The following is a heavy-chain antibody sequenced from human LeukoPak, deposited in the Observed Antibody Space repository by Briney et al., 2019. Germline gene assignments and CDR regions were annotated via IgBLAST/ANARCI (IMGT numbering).Heavy chain of an antibody. D-gene: IGHD2-2*01. CDR1: GFAFSSYG. J-gene: IGHJ4*02. Sequence: PGGSLRLSCAACGFAFSSYGMHWVRQAPGKGLEWVAFIRYDGSNKYYADSVKGRFNISRDNSRNTLSLQMNSLRAEDTAVYYCAKDSQDTVVVPAGIDYWGQGTLVTVSS. CDR2: IRYDGSNK. CDR3: AKDSQDTVVVPAGIDY. V-gene: IGHV3-30*02.